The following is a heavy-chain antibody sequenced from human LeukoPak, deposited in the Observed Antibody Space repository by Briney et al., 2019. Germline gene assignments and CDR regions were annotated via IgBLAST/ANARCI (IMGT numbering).Heavy chain of an antibody. V-gene: IGHV3-9*01. CDR3: ARAPMVRGVEHLLDP. CDR1: GFTFGDYA. Sequence: GGSLRLSCAASGFTFGDYAMHWVRQAPGKGLEWVSGISWNSGSIGYADSVKGRFTISRDNAKNSLYLQMNSLRAEDTAVYYCARAPMVRGVEHLLDPWGRGTLVTVSS. D-gene: IGHD3-10*01. J-gene: IGHJ5*02. CDR2: ISWNSGSI.